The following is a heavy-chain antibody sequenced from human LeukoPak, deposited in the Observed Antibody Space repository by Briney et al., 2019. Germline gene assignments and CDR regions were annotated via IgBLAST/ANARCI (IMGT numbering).Heavy chain of an antibody. CDR3: ARGGYDFWSGYPYYFDY. CDR2: IYSGGST. D-gene: IGHD3-3*01. Sequence: GGSLRLSCAASGFTVSSNYMSWVRQAPGKGLEWVSVIYSGGSTYYADSVKGRFTISRDNSKNTLYLQMNSLRVEDTAVYYCARGGYDFWSGYPYYFDYWGQGTLVTVSS. J-gene: IGHJ4*02. CDR1: GFTVSSNY. V-gene: IGHV3-53*01.